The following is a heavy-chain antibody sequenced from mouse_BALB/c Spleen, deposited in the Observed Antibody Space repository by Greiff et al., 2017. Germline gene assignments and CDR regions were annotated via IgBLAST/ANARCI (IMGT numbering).Heavy chain of an antibody. D-gene: IGHD1-1*01. J-gene: IGHJ2*01. CDR2: ISYSGST. Sequence: EVQLVESGPGLVKPSQSLSLTCTVTGYSITSDYAWNWIRQFPGNKLEWMGYISYSGSTSYNPSLKSRISITPDTSKNQFFLQLNSVTTEDTATYYCARFYGSSPFDYWGQGTTLTVSS. V-gene: IGHV3-2*02. CDR3: ARFYGSSPFDY. CDR1: GYSITSDYA.